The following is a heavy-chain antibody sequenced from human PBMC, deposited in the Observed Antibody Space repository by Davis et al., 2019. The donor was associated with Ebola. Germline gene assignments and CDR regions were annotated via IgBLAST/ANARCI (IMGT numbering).Heavy chain of an antibody. V-gene: IGHV3-23*01. Sequence: GESLKISCAASGFTFSNYAMSWVRQAPGKGLEWVSGISGSGATTYYADSVKGRFTISRDNSKNTLYLQMNSLRAEDTAVYYCAKGGGYCTGGVCYTLDYWGQGSLVTVSS. CDR3: AKGGGYCTGGVCYTLDY. D-gene: IGHD2-8*02. CDR1: GFTFSNYA. CDR2: ISGSGATT. J-gene: IGHJ4*02.